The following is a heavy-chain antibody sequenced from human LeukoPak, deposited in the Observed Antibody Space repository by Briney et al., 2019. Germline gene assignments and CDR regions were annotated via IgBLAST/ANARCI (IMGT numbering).Heavy chain of an antibody. J-gene: IGHJ6*03. Sequence: GGSLRLSCAASGFTFSSYEMNWVRQAPGKGLEWVANIKQDGSEKYYVDSVKGRFTISRDNAKNSLYLQMSSLRAEDTAVYYCAREGSDWNYYYYMDVWGKGTTVTISS. D-gene: IGHD6-19*01. CDR3: AREGSDWNYYYYMDV. V-gene: IGHV3-7*01. CDR1: GFTFSSYE. CDR2: IKQDGSEK.